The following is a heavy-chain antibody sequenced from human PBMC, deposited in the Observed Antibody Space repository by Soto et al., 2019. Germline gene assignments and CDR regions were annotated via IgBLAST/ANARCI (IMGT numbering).Heavy chain of an antibody. Sequence: GESLKISCKGSGYRFTNYWIGWVRQMPGKGLEWMGIIYPGDSDTRYSPSFQGQVTISADKSINTAYLQWSSLKASDTAMYYCARDYCSGTTCYDLDYWGQGTQVTFSS. D-gene: IGHD2-2*01. CDR1: GYRFTNYW. CDR2: IYPGDSDT. V-gene: IGHV5-51*01. J-gene: IGHJ4*02. CDR3: ARDYCSGTTCYDLDY.